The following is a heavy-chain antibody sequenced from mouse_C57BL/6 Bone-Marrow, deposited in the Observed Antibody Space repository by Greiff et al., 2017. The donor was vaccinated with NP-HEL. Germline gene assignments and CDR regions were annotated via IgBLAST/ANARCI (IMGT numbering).Heavy chain of an antibody. J-gene: IGHJ2*01. CDR2: IRNKANGYTT. D-gene: IGHD1-1*01. CDR1: GFTFTDYY. V-gene: IGHV7-3*01. CDR3: ARSLYGSLYYFDY. Sequence: EVKLQESGGGLVQPGGSLSLSCAASGFTFTDYYMSWVRQPPGKALEWLGFIRNKANGYTTEYSASVKGRFTISRDNSQSILYLQMNALRAEDSATYYCARSLYGSLYYFDYWGQGTTLTVSS.